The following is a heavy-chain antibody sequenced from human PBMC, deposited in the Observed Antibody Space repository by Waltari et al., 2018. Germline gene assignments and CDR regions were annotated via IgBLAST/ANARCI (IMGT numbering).Heavy chain of an antibody. J-gene: IGHJ5*02. V-gene: IGHV1-69*01. CDR2: IIPSFGVV. Sequence: QVHLVQSGAEVKKPGSSVTVSCKVSGGIFRSTAISWVRQAPGQGLEWMGGIIPSFGVVNYEQKFQARVTMIADESTSTACMELGSLRSEDTAVYYCTRDARGRDKYDSSGYWPEWFDPWGQGTLVTVSS. CDR1: GGIFRSTA. CDR3: TRDARGRDKYDSSGYWPEWFDP. D-gene: IGHD3-22*01.